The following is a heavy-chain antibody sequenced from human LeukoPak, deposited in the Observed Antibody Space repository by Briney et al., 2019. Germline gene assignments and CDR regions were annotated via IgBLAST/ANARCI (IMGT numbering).Heavy chain of an antibody. Sequence: PGGSLRLSCAASGFALSNVWMNWVRQAPGKGLVWVSRINSDGINTSYADSVKGRFTISRDNAKNTLNLQMNSLRAEDTAVYYCARDLGQYYDTSDNWFDPWGQGTLVTVSS. CDR1: GFALSNVW. J-gene: IGHJ5*02. CDR2: INSDGINT. V-gene: IGHV3-74*01. CDR3: ARDLGQYYDTSDNWFDP. D-gene: IGHD3-22*01.